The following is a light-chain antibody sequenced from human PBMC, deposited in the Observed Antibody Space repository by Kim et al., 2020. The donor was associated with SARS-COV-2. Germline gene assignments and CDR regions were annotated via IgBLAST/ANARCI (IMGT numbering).Light chain of an antibody. J-gene: IGKJ4*01. Sequence: EIVLTQSPATLSLSPGERATLSCRASQGINRSLGWYQQKPGQAPRLLIYEAANRATGIPGRFSGSGSGTDFTLTISSLEPEDFAVYYCQQRSSWPLTFGGGTKVDIK. CDR3: QQRSSWPLT. V-gene: IGKV3-11*01. CDR2: EAA. CDR1: QGINRS.